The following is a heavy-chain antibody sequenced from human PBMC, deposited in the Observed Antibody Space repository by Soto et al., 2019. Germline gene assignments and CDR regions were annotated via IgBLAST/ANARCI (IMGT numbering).Heavy chain of an antibody. D-gene: IGHD6-13*01. J-gene: IGHJ1*01. CDR2: IYHSGST. CDR3: ARGAAAAGRAEYFQH. Sequence: QVQLQESGPGLVKPSGTLSLTCAVSGGSISSSKWWSWAGSPPGKGLAWVGEIYHSGSTNYNPSLKSLVTISVDKSKYQVSLKLSSVTAADTAVYYCARGAAAAGRAEYFQHWGQGTLVTVSS. CDR1: GGSISSSKW. V-gene: IGHV4-4*02.